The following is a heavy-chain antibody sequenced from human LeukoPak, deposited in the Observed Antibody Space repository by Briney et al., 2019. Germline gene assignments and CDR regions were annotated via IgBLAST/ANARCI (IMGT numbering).Heavy chain of an antibody. D-gene: IGHD4-11*01. CDR1: GYTFTGYY. CDR2: INPNSGGT. V-gene: IGHV1-2*02. CDR3: ARRSLNDYSNYRDY. J-gene: IGHJ4*02. Sequence: ASVKVSCKASGYTFTGYYMHWVRQAPGQGLEWMGWINPNSGGTNYAQKFQGRVTMTRDTSISTAYMELSRLRSDDTAVYYCARRSLNDYSNYRDYWGQGTLVTVSS.